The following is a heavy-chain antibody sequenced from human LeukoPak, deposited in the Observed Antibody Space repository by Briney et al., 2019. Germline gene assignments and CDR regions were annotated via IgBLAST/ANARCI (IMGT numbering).Heavy chain of an antibody. J-gene: IGHJ5*02. D-gene: IGHD6-13*01. CDR1: GGSISSNSYY. Sequence: SETLSLTCAVSGGSISSNSYYWGWLRQPPGTGLEWIGSIYYSGSTYYNPSLKSRVTISVDTSKNQFSLKLSSVTAADTAVYYCARGLGSSWDNWFDPWGQGTLVTVSS. CDR3: ARGLGSSWDNWFDP. V-gene: IGHV4-39*01. CDR2: IYYSGST.